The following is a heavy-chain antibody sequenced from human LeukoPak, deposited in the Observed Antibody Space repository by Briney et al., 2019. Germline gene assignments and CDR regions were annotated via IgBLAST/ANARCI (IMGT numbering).Heavy chain of an antibody. CDR3: ARERFFGSLDY. V-gene: IGHV3-74*01. D-gene: IGHD3-3*01. J-gene: IGHJ4*02. CDR1: GFTFSSYW. CDR2: INTARSST. Sequence: GGSLRLSCAASGFTFSSYWMHWVRQAPGKGLVWVSRINTARSSTTYADSVKGRFTISRDNAKNTLYLQMNSLRAEDTAMYYCARERFFGSLDYWGLGTLVTVSS.